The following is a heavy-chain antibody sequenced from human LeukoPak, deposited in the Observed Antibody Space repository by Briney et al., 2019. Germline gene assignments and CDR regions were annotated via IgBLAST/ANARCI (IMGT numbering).Heavy chain of an antibody. Sequence: SETLSLTCAVYGGSFSGYYWSWIRQPPGKGLEWIGEINHSGSTNYNPSLKSRVTISVDTSKNQFSLKLSSVTAADTAVYYCARNHDETYYYGSGSYGNWFDPWGQGTLVTVSS. D-gene: IGHD3-10*01. V-gene: IGHV4-34*01. CDR1: GGSFSGYY. J-gene: IGHJ5*02. CDR2: INHSGST. CDR3: ARNHDETYYYGSGSYGNWFDP.